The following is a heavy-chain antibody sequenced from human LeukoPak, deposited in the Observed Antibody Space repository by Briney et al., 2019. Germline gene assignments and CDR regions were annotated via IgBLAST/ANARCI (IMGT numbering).Heavy chain of an antibody. V-gene: IGHV4-30-2*01. CDR1: GDSICSGDYS. Sequence: SETLSLTCAVSGDSICSGDYSWSWIRQPSGKGLEWIGYIFHSGSSYYNPSLKSRVTISVDKSRNQFSLRLTSVTAADTAVYYCARELWFVNAPGSWFDPWGQGTLVTVSS. CDR2: IFHSGSS. D-gene: IGHD3-10*01. J-gene: IGHJ5*02. CDR3: ARELWFVNAPGSWFDP.